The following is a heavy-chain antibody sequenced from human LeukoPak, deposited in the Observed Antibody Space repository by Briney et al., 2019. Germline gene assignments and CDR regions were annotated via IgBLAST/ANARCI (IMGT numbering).Heavy chain of an antibody. CDR1: GFTVNTNY. CDR3: AKKAEITMIGDAFDI. J-gene: IGHJ3*02. Sequence: GGSLRLSCSASGFTVNTNYMTWVRQAPGKGLEWVSTVYSGGTTYYADSVKGRFTISRDNSKNTLYLQMNSLRAEDTAVYYCAKKAEITMIGDAFDIWGQGTMVTVSS. CDR2: VYSGGTT. V-gene: IGHV3-53*01. D-gene: IGHD3-22*01.